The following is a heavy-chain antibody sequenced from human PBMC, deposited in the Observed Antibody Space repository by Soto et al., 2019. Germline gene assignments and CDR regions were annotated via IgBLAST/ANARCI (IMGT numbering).Heavy chain of an antibody. D-gene: IGHD1-26*01. Sequence: EVQLVESGGGLVQPGGSLRLSCAASGFTFSSYSMNWVRQAPGKGLEWVSYISSSSSTIYYADSVKGRFTISRDNAKNSLYPKMNSMRAEDTAVYYCARMGSGSWSCRGWGGIDYWGQGTLVTVSS. J-gene: IGHJ4*02. CDR3: ARMGSGSWSCRGWGGIDY. CDR2: ISSSSSTI. CDR1: GFTFSSYS. V-gene: IGHV3-48*01.